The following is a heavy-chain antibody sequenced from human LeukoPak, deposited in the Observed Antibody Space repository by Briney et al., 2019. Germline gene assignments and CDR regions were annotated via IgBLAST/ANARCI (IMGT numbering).Heavy chain of an antibody. CDR2: ISAYNGNT. Sequence: ASVKVSCKASGYTFTGYYMHWVRQAPGQGLEWMGWISAYNGNTNYAQKLQGRVTMTTDTSTSTAYMELRSLRSDDTAAYYCARCSGGSCNTNWFDPWGQGTLVTVSS. D-gene: IGHD2-15*01. J-gene: IGHJ5*02. CDR1: GYTFTGYY. V-gene: IGHV1-18*04. CDR3: ARCSGGSCNTNWFDP.